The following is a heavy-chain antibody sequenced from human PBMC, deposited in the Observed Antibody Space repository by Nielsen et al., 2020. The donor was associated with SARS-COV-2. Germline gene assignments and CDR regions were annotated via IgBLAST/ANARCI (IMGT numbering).Heavy chain of an antibody. CDR2: IDPIDSYT. V-gene: IGHV5-10-1*01. CDR3: ARHRGYQLLFGRFDP. D-gene: IGHD2-2*01. J-gene: IGHJ5*02. CDR1: GYLFTTYW. Sequence: GESLKLSCQGSGYLFTTYWISWVRQVPGKGLEWMVGIDPIDSYTKYRPSFEGHVTISMDKSLNTAYLQWSSLRASDTGIYYCARHRGYQLLFGRFDPWGQGTLVTVSS.